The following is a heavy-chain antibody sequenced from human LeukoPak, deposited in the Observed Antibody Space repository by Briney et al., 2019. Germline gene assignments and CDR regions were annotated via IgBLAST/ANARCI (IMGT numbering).Heavy chain of an antibody. D-gene: IGHD3-10*01. CDR1: GFTFSSYG. CDR3: ARESGNMAQLWDYYYYYGMDV. Sequence: PGRSLRLSCAASGFTFSSYGMHWVRQAPGKGLEWVAVIWYDGSNKYYADSVKGRFTISRDNSKNTLYLQMNSLRAEDTAVYYCARESGNMAQLWDYYYYYGMDVWGQGTTVTVSS. CDR2: IWYDGSNK. J-gene: IGHJ6*02. V-gene: IGHV3-33*01.